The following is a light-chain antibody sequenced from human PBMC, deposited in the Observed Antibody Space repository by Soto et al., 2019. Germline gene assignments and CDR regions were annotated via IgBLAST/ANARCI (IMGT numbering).Light chain of an antibody. V-gene: IGKV1-39*01. CDR1: QSISSW. J-gene: IGKJ5*01. CDR2: AAS. CDR3: QQRYSTPIT. Sequence: IQMPQPPSNLSASVGDRVNITCRASQSISSWLAWYQQKPGKAPKLLIYAASSLQSGVPSRFSGSGSGTDFTLTISSLQTEEFATYYCQQRYSTPITFGQGTRLEI.